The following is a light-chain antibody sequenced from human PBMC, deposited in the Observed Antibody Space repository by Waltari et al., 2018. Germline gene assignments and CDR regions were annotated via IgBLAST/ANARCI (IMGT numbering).Light chain of an antibody. CDR2: AAS. CDR3: QQFESYPRT. V-gene: IGKV1-9*01. J-gene: IGKJ3*01. Sequence: DILLTQSPSFLSASVGDRISITFRSSQDISNYLAWLQQKPGNAPKVLIYAASSLQSGVPARFSGSGSGAEFTLTISSLQPEDFATYYCQQFESYPRTFGPGTAVDIK. CDR1: QDISNY.